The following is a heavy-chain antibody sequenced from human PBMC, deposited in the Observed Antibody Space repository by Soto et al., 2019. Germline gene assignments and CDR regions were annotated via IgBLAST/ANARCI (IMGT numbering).Heavy chain of an antibody. J-gene: IGHJ4*02. CDR1: GLTFSGHW. CDR3: ASRVPDVAYYGVFDY. CDR2: IKQDGSEK. V-gene: IGHV3-7*03. Sequence: LRLSYAASGLTFSGHWMTWVRQAPGKGLEWVANIKQDGSEKHYVDSVKGRFTISRDNAKNSVFLQMNSLTVEDTAMYYCASRVPDVAYYGVFDYWGQGTLVTVSS. D-gene: IGHD3-3*01.